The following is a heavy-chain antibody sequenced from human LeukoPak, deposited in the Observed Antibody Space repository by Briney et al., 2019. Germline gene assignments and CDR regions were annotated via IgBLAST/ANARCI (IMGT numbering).Heavy chain of an antibody. D-gene: IGHD1-26*01. V-gene: IGHV1-2*06. CDR3: ARDVSSTPNWEFDY. J-gene: IGHJ4*02. CDR2: INANSGGT. Sequence: ASVKVSCKTSGYTFADYFIHWVRQAPGQGLEWMGRINANSGGTEYQQKFQGRVTMTRDTSISTAYVEVNWLISDDTAIYYCARDVSSTPNWEFDYWSQGTLVTVSS. CDR1: GYTFADYF.